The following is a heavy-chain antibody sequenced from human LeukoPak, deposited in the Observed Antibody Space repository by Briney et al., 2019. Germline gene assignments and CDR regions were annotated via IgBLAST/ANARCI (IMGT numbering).Heavy chain of an antibody. CDR3: ALLAVASDFDY. V-gene: IGHV3-48*03. Sequence: GGSLRLSCAVSGFPFSIYEMNWVRQAPGKGLEWVSNIGSSGAAIYYADSVRGRFTISRDNAKNSLYLQMNSLRAGDTAVYYCALLAVASDFDYWGQGALVTVSS. CDR1: GFPFSIYE. CDR2: IGSSGAAI. D-gene: IGHD6-19*01. J-gene: IGHJ4*02.